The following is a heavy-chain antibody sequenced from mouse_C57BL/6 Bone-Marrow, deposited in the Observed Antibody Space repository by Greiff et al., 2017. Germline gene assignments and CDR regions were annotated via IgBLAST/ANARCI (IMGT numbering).Heavy chain of an antibody. CDR3: TRTLYYVDY. J-gene: IGHJ2*01. V-gene: IGHV1-15*01. CDR2: IDPDTGGT. CDR1: GYTFTDYD. Sequence: LVESGAELVRPGASVTLSCKASGYTFTDYDLHWVKQTPVHGLEWIGAIDPDTGGTAYNQKFKGKAILTADKSSSTASMELRSLTSEDSAVYYCTRTLYYVDYWGQGTTLTVSS.